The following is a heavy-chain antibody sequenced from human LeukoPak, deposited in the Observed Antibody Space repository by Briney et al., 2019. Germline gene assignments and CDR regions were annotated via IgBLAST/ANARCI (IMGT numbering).Heavy chain of an antibody. V-gene: IGHV3-23*01. J-gene: IGHJ4*02. D-gene: IGHD6-19*01. CDR2: ISGSGGST. Sequence: PGGSLRLSCTASRFTFSSYAMSWVRQPPGKGLEWVSAISGSGGSTYYADSVKGRFTISRDNSKNTLYLQMNSLRAEDTAVYYCAKEQAVAGTLYYFDYWGRGTLVTVSS. CDR3: AKEQAVAGTLYYFDY. CDR1: RFTFSSYA.